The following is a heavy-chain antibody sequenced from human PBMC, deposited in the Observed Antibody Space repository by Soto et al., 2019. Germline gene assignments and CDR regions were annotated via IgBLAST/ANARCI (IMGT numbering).Heavy chain of an antibody. J-gene: IGHJ6*02. CDR1: GFTFSSYG. CDR3: AKAMVAAYYYYYGMDV. V-gene: IGHV3-30*18. D-gene: IGHD2-15*01. Sequence: QVQLVESGGGVVQPGRSLRLSRAASGFTFSSYGMHWVRQAPGKGLEWVAVISYDGSNKYYADSVKGRFTISRDNSKNTLYLQMNSLRAEDTAVYYCAKAMVAAYYYYYGMDVWGQGTTVTVSS. CDR2: ISYDGSNK.